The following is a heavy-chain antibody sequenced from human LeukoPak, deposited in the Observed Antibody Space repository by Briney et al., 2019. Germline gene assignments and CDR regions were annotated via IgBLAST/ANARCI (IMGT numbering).Heavy chain of an antibody. CDR3: AKWRDSSGWYVFFDY. D-gene: IGHD6-19*01. CDR1: GFTFSDYG. J-gene: IGHJ4*02. V-gene: IGHV3-23*01. CDR2: IGSSGDTA. Sequence: GGSLRLSCAASGFTFSDYGMSWVRQAPGRGLEWVSSIGSSGDTASYADSVKGRFTISRDNSKNTLYLQMNSLRAEDTAVYYCAKWRDSSGWYVFFDYWGQGTLVTVSS.